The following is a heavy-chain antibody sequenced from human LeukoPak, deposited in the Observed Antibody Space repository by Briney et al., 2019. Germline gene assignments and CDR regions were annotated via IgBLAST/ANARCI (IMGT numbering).Heavy chain of an antibody. J-gene: IGHJ4*02. CDR3: VRVGGGSYDFDY. CDR1: GASISSYY. Sequence: KPSETLSLTCTVSGASISSYYWSWIRQPPGKGLERIGYIYYSGSTNYNPSLKSRVTISVDTSQNQFSLKLSSVTAADTAVYYCVRVGGGSYDFDYWGQGTLVTVSS. V-gene: IGHV4-59*01. CDR2: IYYSGST. D-gene: IGHD1-26*01.